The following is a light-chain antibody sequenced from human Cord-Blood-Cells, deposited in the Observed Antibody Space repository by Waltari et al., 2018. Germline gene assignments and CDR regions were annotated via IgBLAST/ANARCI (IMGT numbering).Light chain of an antibody. J-gene: IGLJ3*02. CDR1: ALPKQH. Sequence: SYELTQPPPVSVSPGPTARIPCSGDALPKQHAYWYQQKPGQAPVRVIYKDSERPSGIPERFSGSSSGTTVTLTISGVQAEDEADYYCQSADSSGTYRVFGGGTKLTVL. CDR3: QSADSSGTYRV. V-gene: IGLV3-25*03. CDR2: KDS.